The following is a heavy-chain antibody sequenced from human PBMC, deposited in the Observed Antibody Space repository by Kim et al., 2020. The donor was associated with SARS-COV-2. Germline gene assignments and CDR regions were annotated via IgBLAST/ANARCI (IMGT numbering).Heavy chain of an antibody. CDR1: GGTFSSYA. CDR3: ARGGGTYYYGSGSLHWFDP. V-gene: IGHV1-69*13. J-gene: IGHJ5*02. CDR2: IIPIFGTA. D-gene: IGHD3-10*01. Sequence: SVKVSCKASGGTFSSYAISWVRQAPGQGLEWMGGIIPIFGTANYAQKFQGRVTITADESTSTAYMELSSLRSEDTAVYYCARGGGTYYYGSGSLHWFDPWGQGTLVTVSS.